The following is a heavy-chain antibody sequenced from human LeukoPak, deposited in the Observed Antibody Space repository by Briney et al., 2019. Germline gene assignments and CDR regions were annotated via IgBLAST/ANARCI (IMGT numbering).Heavy chain of an antibody. CDR2: IYTSGST. J-gene: IGHJ4*02. Sequence: SETLSLTCTVSGGSISTDYWTWIRQPAGKGLEWIGLIYTSGSTNYNPSLKSQVTMSVDTSKNQFSLKLTSVTAADTAVYYCASDFDYWGQGTLVTVSS. V-gene: IGHV4-4*07. CDR1: GGSISTDY. CDR3: ASDFDY.